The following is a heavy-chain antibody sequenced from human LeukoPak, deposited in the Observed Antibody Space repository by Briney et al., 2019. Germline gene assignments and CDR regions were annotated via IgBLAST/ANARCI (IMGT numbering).Heavy chain of an antibody. CDR2: INHSGTT. Sequence: PSETLSLTCVVHGGSFSGYYWTWIRQPPGKGLEWIGEINHSGTTNYNPSLKSRVTISVDTSKNQFSLRLSSVTAADTAVYYCARGPSLTYDILTGYYYFDYWGQGTLVTVSS. J-gene: IGHJ4*02. D-gene: IGHD3-9*01. CDR1: GGSFSGYY. V-gene: IGHV4-34*01. CDR3: ARGPSLTYDILTGYYYFDY.